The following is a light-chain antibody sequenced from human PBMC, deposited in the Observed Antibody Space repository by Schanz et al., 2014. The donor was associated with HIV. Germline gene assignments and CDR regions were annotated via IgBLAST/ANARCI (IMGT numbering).Light chain of an antibody. CDR2: DSS. V-gene: IGKV3-15*01. J-gene: IGKJ4*01. CDR1: QSVRDK. CDR3: QYFGNSGGT. Sequence: ETIMTQSPVTLSVSPGDRVTLACRASQSVRDKVAWYQRRPGQAPRLLIYDSSSRATGVPARFSGSGSGRDFTLTISSLEPEDFAVYYCQYFGNSGGTFGGGTKVEIK.